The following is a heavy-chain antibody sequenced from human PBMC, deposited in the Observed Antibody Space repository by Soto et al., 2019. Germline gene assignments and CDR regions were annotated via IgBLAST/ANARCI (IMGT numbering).Heavy chain of an antibody. D-gene: IGHD3-10*01. J-gene: IGHJ5*02. Sequence: QVQLVQSGAEVKKPGASVKVSCKASGYTFTSYDINWVRQATGQGLEWMGWMNPNSGNTGYAQKFQGRVTMTRNTSISTAYMGLSRLRSEDTAVYYSARLRRYGSGKGWFDPWGQGTLVTVSS. V-gene: IGHV1-8*01. CDR2: MNPNSGNT. CDR1: GYTFTSYD. CDR3: ARLRRYGSGKGWFDP.